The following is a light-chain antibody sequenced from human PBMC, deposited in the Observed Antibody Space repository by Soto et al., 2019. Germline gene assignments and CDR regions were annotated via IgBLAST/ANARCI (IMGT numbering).Light chain of an antibody. CDR3: QQSYNTTWT. CDR1: QSISSW. V-gene: IGKV1-39*01. Sequence: GDRVAVTGRASQSISSWLAWYQQKPGKAPKLLIYAASSLQSGVPSRFSGSGSETDFTLTISSLQPEDFATYSCQQSYNTTWTFGQGTKVDIK. CDR2: AAS. J-gene: IGKJ1*01.